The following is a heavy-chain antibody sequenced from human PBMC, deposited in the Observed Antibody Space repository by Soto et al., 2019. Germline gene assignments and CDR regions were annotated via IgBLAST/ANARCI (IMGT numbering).Heavy chain of an antibody. D-gene: IGHD5-12*01. CDR3: ARGSGFTNPREQIDGYNSQDYYYGLDV. J-gene: IGHJ6*02. Sequence: SETLSLTCAVSGGSFRGLYWTWIRQSPGKGLEWLVDINHVGITNYNPSLKSRVSIPVDTSKSQFSLKLSSVTAADTAVYYCARGSGFTNPREQIDGYNSQDYYYGLDVWGQGTTVT. V-gene: IGHV4-34*01. CDR1: GGSFRGLY. CDR2: INHVGIT.